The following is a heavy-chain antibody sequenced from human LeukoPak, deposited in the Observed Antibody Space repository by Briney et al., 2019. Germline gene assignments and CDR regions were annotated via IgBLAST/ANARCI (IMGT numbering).Heavy chain of an antibody. CDR1: GFTFSSYW. CDR2: ISWNSGSI. D-gene: IGHD6-13*01. Sequence: PGGSLRLSCAASGFTFSSYWMPWVRQAPGKGLEWVSGISWNSGSIGYADSVKGRFTISRDNAKNSLYLQMHSLRAEDTALYYCAKATGSSWYGTWGYSDYWGQGTLVTVSS. J-gene: IGHJ4*02. V-gene: IGHV3-9*01. CDR3: AKATGSSWYGTWGYSDY.